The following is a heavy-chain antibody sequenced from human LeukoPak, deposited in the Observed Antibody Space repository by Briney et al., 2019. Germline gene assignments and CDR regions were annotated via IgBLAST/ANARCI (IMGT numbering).Heavy chain of an antibody. J-gene: IGHJ4*02. CDR3: VRYEVVRGVITDY. V-gene: IGHV3-21*04. CDR1: GFTFSSYS. CDR2: ISSSSSYI. Sequence: AGGSLRLSCAASGFTFSSYSMDWVRQAPGKGLEWVSSISSSSSYIYYADSVKGRFTISKDDSKNTLYLQMNSLRAEDTALYYCVRYEVVRGVITDYWGQGTLVTVSP. D-gene: IGHD3-10*01.